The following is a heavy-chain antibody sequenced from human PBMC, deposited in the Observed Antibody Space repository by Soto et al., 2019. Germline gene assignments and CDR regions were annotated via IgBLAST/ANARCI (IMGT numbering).Heavy chain of an antibody. CDR3: ARDRLSDYYYYNMDV. Sequence: PWETLSLTCTLSGGSISSYYWSWIRQPPGKGLEWIGYIYYSGSTNYNPSLKSRVTLSVDTSKNQFSLKLSSVTAADTAVYYCARDRLSDYYYYNMDVWGQGTTVTVSS. J-gene: IGHJ6*02. CDR2: IYYSGST. CDR1: GGSISSYY. V-gene: IGHV4-59*01.